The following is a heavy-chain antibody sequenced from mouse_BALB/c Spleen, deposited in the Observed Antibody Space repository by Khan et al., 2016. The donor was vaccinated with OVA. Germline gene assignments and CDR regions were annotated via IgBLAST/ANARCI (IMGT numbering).Heavy chain of an antibody. CDR2: IIPNNGGT. D-gene: IGHD2-2*01. CDR1: GFTFTDYN. CDR3: ARHGYGGFAY. J-gene: IGHJ3*01. Sequence: VRLQQSGPELVKPGASVKIPCKASGFTFTDYNMAWVKQSHGKSLQWIGDIIPNNGGTIYNQKFKGKATLHVDKSSSTAYMELRSLTSEDTAVYYCARHGYGGFAYWGQGTLVTVS. V-gene: IGHV1-18*01.